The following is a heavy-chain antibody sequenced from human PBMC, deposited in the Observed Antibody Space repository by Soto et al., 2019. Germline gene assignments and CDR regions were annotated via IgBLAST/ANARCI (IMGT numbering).Heavy chain of an antibody. CDR3: ASSEIVGATPRDYGMDV. CDR2: IYYSGST. Sequence: SETLSLTCTVSGGSISSYYCSWIRQPPGKGLEWIGYIYYSGSTNYNPSLKSRVTISVDTSKNQFSLKLSSVTAADTAVYYCASSEIVGATPRDYGMDVWGQGTTVTVSS. D-gene: IGHD1-26*01. J-gene: IGHJ6*02. V-gene: IGHV4-59*01. CDR1: GGSISSYY.